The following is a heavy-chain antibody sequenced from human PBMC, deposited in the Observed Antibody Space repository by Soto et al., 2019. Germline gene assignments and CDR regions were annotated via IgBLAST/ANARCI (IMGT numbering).Heavy chain of an antibody. Sequence: EVQLVEAGGGVVRPGGSLRLSCAASGFTFDDYGMSWVRQAPGKGLEWVSGINWNGGSTGYADSVKGRFTISRDNAKNSLYLQMTSLRAEDTALYYCARLYGTGSTRRVRIDYWGQGTVVTVSS. CDR1: GFTFDDYG. J-gene: IGHJ4*02. V-gene: IGHV3-20*04. D-gene: IGHD3-10*01. CDR2: INWNGGST. CDR3: ARLYGTGSTRRVRIDY.